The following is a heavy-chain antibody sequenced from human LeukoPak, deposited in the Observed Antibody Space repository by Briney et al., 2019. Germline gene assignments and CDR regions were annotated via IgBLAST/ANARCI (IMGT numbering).Heavy chain of an antibody. D-gene: IGHD5-24*01. CDR2: IYSGGST. Sequence: GGSLRLSCAASGFTVSSNYMSWVRQAPGKGLEWVSVIYSGGSTYCADSVEGRFTISRDNSKNTLYLQMNSLRAEDTAVYYCARAWQRYFDYWGQGTLVTVSS. V-gene: IGHV3-66*02. CDR1: GFTVSSNY. CDR3: ARAWQRYFDY. J-gene: IGHJ4*02.